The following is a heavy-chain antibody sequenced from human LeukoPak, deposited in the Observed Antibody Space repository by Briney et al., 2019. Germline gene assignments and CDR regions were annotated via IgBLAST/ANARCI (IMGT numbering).Heavy chain of an antibody. V-gene: IGHV4-4*07. CDR2: ISTSGST. J-gene: IGHJ4*02. CDR1: GGSISSYY. D-gene: IGHD3-10*01. Sequence: SETLSLTCTVSGGSISSYYWSWIRQPAGKGLESIGHISTSGSTNYNPSLKSRVTMSVDTSKNQFSLKLSSVTAADTAVYYCAREDMVRGVLSHWGQGTLVTVSS. CDR3: AREDMVRGVLSH.